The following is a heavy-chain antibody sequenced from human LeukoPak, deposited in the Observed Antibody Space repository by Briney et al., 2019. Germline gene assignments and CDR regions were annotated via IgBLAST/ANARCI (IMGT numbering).Heavy chain of an antibody. CDR1: GGSISSRNYY. V-gene: IGHV4-39*07. CDR2: IYYSGST. Sequence: PSETLSLTCTVSGGSISSRNYYWGWIRQPPGKGLEWIGYIYYSGSTYYNPSLKSRVTISVDTSKNQFSLKLSSVTAADTAVYYCARGADSSGYRHFDYWGQGTLVTVSS. CDR3: ARGADSSGYRHFDY. J-gene: IGHJ4*02. D-gene: IGHD3-22*01.